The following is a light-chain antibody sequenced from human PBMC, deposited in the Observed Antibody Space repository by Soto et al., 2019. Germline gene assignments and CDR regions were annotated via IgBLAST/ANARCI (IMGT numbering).Light chain of an antibody. V-gene: IGKV1-9*01. Sequence: RMTQSPSSLSSSLGDSVAITCRASQSISSSLNWYQWKPGKAPKILIYTESALQSGVPSRLSGSGSGTELNLTISSLQPEDFATYCCQQLDNYTRTFGQGTKVDIK. CDR1: QSISSS. CDR3: QQLDNYTRT. J-gene: IGKJ1*01. CDR2: TES.